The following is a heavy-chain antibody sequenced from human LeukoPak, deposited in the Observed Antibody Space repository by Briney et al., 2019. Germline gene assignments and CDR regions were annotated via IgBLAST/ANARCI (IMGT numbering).Heavy chain of an antibody. CDR2: IYYSGST. D-gene: IGHD3-10*01. Sequence: PSETLSLTCTVSGGSISSSSYYWGWIRQPPGKGLEWIGSIYYSGSTYYNPSLKSRVTISIDTSKNQFSLKLSSVTVADTAVYYCARDRMTHYYGSGSYGWFDPWGQGTLVTVSS. J-gene: IGHJ5*02. CDR1: GGSISSSSYY. CDR3: ARDRMTHYYGSGSYGWFDP. V-gene: IGHV4-39*07.